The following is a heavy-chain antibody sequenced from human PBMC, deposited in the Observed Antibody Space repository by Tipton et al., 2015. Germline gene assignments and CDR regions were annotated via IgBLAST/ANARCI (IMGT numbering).Heavy chain of an antibody. Sequence: LRLSCAVYSGSFSGYYWTWFRQSPGKGLEWIGYISYSGSTHYNPSVKSRVTISLDTSKNQFSLTLNSVTAADTAVYYCARDLEHGMDVWGQGTTVTVSS. CDR1: SGSFSGYY. V-gene: IGHV4-59*01. CDR2: ISYSGST. J-gene: IGHJ6*02. CDR3: ARDLEHGMDV. D-gene: IGHD5-24*01.